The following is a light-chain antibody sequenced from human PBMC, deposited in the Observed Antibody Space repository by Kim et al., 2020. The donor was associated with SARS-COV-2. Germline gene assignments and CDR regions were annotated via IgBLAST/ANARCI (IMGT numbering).Light chain of an antibody. CDR1: QSVSSSY. J-gene: IGKJ2*01. V-gene: IGKV3-20*01. CDR2: GAS. CDR3: QQYGSSPRT. Sequence: LAPGERATLYCRASQSVSSSYLAWYQQKPGQAPRLLIYGASSRATGIPDRFSGSGSGTDFTLTISRLEPEDFAVYYCQQYGSSPRTFGQGTKLEI.